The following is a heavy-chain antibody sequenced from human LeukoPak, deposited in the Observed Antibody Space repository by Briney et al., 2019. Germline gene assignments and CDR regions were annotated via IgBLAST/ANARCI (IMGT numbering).Heavy chain of an antibody. J-gene: IGHJ4*02. Sequence: GGSLRLSCEVFGFTFNTYGMQYGLHWVRQAPGKGLEWVSAISGSGGSTYYADSVKGRFTISRDNSKNTLYLQMNSLRAEDTAVYYCAKDGLAARPPFDYWGQGTLVTVSS. CDR3: AKDGLAARPPFDY. V-gene: IGHV3-23*01. D-gene: IGHD6-6*01. CDR1: GFTFNTYG. CDR2: ISGSGGST.